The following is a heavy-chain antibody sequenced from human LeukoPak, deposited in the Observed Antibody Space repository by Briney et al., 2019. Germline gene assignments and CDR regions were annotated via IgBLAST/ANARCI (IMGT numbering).Heavy chain of an antibody. CDR1: GFTFSSFW. D-gene: IGHD6-19*01. CDR2: INSVGSST. V-gene: IGHV3-74*01. J-gene: IGHJ4*02. Sequence: QTGGSLRLSCAASGFTFSSFWLHWVRQAPGKGLVWVSRINSVGSSTSYADSVKGRFTISRDNAKNTLYLQMNSLRAEDTAVYYCARERTSGWDAFDFWGQGTLVTVSS. CDR3: ARERTSGWDAFDF.